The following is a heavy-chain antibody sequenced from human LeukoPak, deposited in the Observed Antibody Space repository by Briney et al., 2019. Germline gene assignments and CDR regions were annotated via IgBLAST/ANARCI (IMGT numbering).Heavy chain of an antibody. J-gene: IGHJ6*03. D-gene: IGHD1-26*01. CDR1: GGSISSSSYY. CDR2: IYYSGST. CDR3: ARHGSGSYVTMDV. V-gene: IGHV4-39*01. Sequence: PSETLSLTCTVSGGSISSSSYYWGWIRQPPGKGLEWIGSIYYSGSTYYNPSLKSRVTISVDTSKNQFSLKLSSVTAADTAVYYRARHGSGSYVTMDVWGKGTTVTVSS.